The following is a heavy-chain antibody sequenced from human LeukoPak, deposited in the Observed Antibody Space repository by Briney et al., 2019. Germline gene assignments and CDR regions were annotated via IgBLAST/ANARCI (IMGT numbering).Heavy chain of an antibody. D-gene: IGHD3-22*01. J-gene: IGHJ4*02. CDR2: IRSKAYGGTT. CDR1: GFTFGDYS. V-gene: IGHV3-49*03. CDR3: TTYDSSGYYQDY. Sequence: GGSLRLSCTASGFTFGDYSMTWFRQAPGKGLEWVGFIRSKAYGGTTEYAASVKGRFTISRDDSKSIAYLQMNSLKTEDTAIYYCTTYDSSGYYQDYWGQGTLVTVSS.